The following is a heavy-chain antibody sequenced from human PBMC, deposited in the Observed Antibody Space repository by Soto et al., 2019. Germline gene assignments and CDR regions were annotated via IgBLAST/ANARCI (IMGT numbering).Heavy chain of an antibody. V-gene: IGHV3-21*01. J-gene: IGHJ4*02. CDR1: GFTFSSYS. CDR3: ARGCSGGSCYGEFVDY. Sequence: GGSLRLSCAASGFTFSSYSMNWVRQAPGKGLEWVSSISSSSSYIYYADSVKGRFTISRDNAKNSLYLQMNSLRAEDTAVYYCARGCSGGSCYGEFVDYRGQGTLVTVSS. D-gene: IGHD2-15*01. CDR2: ISSSSSYI.